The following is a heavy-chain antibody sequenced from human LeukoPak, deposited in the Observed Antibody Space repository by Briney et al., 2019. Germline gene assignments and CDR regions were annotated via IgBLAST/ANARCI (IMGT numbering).Heavy chain of an antibody. CDR1: GYTFTDYY. V-gene: IGHV1-2*02. CDR3: ARGPRNHYYGSGSYYTGIDY. Sequence: GASVKVSCKASGYTFTDYYMHWVRQAPGQGLEWMGWINPNSGGTDYAQKFQGRVTMTRDTSISTAYMELSRLRSDDTAVYYCARGPRNHYYGSGSYYTGIDYWGQGTLVTVSS. D-gene: IGHD3-10*01. J-gene: IGHJ4*02. CDR2: INPNSGGT.